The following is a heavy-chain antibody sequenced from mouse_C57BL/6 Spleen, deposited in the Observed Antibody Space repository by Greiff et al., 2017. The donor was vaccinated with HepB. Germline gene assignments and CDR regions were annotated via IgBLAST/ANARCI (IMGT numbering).Heavy chain of an antibody. D-gene: IGHD1-1*01. J-gene: IGHJ3*01. V-gene: IGHV1-64*01. Sequence: QVQLKQPGAELVKPGASVKLSCKASGYTFTSYWMHWVKQRPGQGLEWIGMIHPNSGSTNYNEKFKSKATLTVDKSSSTAYMQLSSLTSEDSAVYYCARSSYYGSPFAYWGQGTLVTVSA. CDR3: ARSSYYGSPFAY. CDR1: GYTFTSYW. CDR2: IHPNSGST.